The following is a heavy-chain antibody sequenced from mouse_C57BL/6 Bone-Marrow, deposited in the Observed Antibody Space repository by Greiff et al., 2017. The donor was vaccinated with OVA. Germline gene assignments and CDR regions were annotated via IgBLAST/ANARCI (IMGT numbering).Heavy chain of an antibody. V-gene: IGHV1-53*01. CDR1: GYTFTSYW. CDR2: INPSNGGT. Sequence: VKLQQPGTELVKPGASVKLSCKASGYTFTSYWMHWVKQRPGQGLEWIGNINPSNGGTNYNEKFKSKATLTVDKSSSTAYMQLSSLTSEDSAVYYCARDYGSSYEAMHYWGQGTSVTVSS. CDR3: ARDYGSSYEAMHY. D-gene: IGHD1-1*01. J-gene: IGHJ4*01.